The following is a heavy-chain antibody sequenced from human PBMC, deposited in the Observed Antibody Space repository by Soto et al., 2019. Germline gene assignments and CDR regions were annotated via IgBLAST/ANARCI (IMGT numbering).Heavy chain of an antibody. Sequence: EVQLVESGGGLVKPGGSLRLSCAASGFTFSSYSMKWVRQAPGKGLEWVSSISSSSSYIYYADSVKGRFTIARDNAKNSLFLQMNSLRAEDTAVYYCARDMTLTTPYYCYYYMGVRGKGPTVTVSS. CDR1: GFTFSSYS. D-gene: IGHD3-22*01. CDR3: ARDMTLTTPYYCYYYMGV. V-gene: IGHV3-21*01. CDR2: ISSSSSYI. J-gene: IGHJ6*03.